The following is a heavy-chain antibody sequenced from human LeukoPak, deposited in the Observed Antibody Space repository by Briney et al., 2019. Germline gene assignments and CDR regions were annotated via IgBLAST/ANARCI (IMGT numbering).Heavy chain of an antibody. CDR1: GFTFSDYD. CDR2: IGYGGDR. CDR3: ARGNILTGYTY. Sequence: GGSLRLSCAASGFTFSDYDMHWVRQATGKGLEWVSAIGYGGDRHYSDSVKGRFTISRENAKNPLCLQMDSLGAGDTAVYYCARGNILTGYTYWGQGALVTVSS. V-gene: IGHV3-13*04. D-gene: IGHD3-9*01. J-gene: IGHJ4*02.